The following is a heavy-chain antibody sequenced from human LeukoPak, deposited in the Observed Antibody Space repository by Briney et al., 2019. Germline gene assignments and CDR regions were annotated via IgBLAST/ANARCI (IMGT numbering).Heavy chain of an antibody. Sequence: GGSLRLSCAASGFTFSTYNMNWVRQAPGKGLEWVSSITSSSSYIYYADSVKGRFTISRDDAKNSLYLQMNSLRAEDTAVYYCARDPYSGSYWDYYYYYMDLWGQGTTVTISS. CDR2: ITSSSSYI. V-gene: IGHV3-21*01. CDR3: ARDPYSGSYWDYYYYYMDL. D-gene: IGHD1-26*01. J-gene: IGHJ6*03. CDR1: GFTFSTYN.